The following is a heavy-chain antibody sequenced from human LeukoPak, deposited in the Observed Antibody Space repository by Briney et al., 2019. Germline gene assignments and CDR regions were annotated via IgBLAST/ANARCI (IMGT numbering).Heavy chain of an antibody. D-gene: IGHD6-19*01. CDR3: ARGVAGIPRTYNWFDP. V-gene: IGHV4-34*01. CDR2: INHSGST. J-gene: IGHJ5*02. Sequence: ASETLSLTCAVYGVSFSGYYWSWIRQPPGKGLEWIGEINHSGSTNYNPSLKSRVTISVDTSKNQFSLKLSSVTAADTAVYYCARGVAGIPRTYNWFDPWGQGTLVTVSS. CDR1: GVSFSGYY.